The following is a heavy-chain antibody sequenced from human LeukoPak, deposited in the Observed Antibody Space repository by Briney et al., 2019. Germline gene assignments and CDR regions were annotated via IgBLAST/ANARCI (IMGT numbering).Heavy chain of an antibody. V-gene: IGHV4-59*01. CDR2: IYNSGST. D-gene: IGHD6-19*01. CDR1: GGSISSYY. Sequence: PSETLSLTCTVSGGSISSYYWSWIRQPPGKGLEWIGYIYNSGSTKYNPSLKSRVTMSMDTSKNQSSLKLSSVTAADTAVYYCARGGWYSDYWGQGTLVTVSS. J-gene: IGHJ4*02. CDR3: ARGGWYSDY.